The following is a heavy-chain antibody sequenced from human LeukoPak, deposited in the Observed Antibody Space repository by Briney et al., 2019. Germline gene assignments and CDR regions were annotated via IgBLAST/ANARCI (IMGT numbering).Heavy chain of an antibody. Sequence: GGSLRLSCAASGFTFSDYYMSWIRQAPGKGLEWVSYISSSGSTIYYADSVKGRFTISRDNAQNSLYLQMNSLRAEDTAVYYCARDYHGSGSSPWYYYYYMDVWGKGTTVTISS. D-gene: IGHD3-10*01. J-gene: IGHJ6*03. CDR1: GFTFSDYY. V-gene: IGHV3-11*01. CDR2: ISSSGSTI. CDR3: ARDYHGSGSSPWYYYYYMDV.